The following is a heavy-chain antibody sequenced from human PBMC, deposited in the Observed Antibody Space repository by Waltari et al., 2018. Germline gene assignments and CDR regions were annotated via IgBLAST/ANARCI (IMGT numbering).Heavy chain of an antibody. CDR1: GGSISSSSYY. J-gene: IGHJ4*02. CDR3: ARQPSGGYGGPFDY. D-gene: IGHD4-17*01. V-gene: IGHV4-39*07. Sequence: QLQLQESGPGLVKPSETLSLTCTVSGGSISSSSYYWGWIRQPPGKGLEWIGSIYYSGSNNKNRARKSRVTISVETTKNQCSLKVSSVTAADTAVYYCARQPSGGYGGPFDYWGQGTLVTVSS. CDR2: IYYSGSN.